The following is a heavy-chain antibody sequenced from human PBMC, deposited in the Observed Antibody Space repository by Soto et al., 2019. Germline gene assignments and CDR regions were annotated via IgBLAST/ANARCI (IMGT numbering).Heavy chain of an antibody. CDR3: ARGDIVVVPAAMNYGMDV. CDR2: IYPGDSDT. V-gene: IGHV5-51*01. J-gene: IGHJ6*02. D-gene: IGHD2-2*01. CDR1: GYSFTSYW. Sequence: GESLKISCKGSGYSFTSYWIGWVRQMPGKGLEWMGIIYPGDSDTRYSPSFQGQVTISADKSISTAYLQWSSLKASDTAMYYCARGDIVVVPAAMNYGMDVWGQGTTVTVSS.